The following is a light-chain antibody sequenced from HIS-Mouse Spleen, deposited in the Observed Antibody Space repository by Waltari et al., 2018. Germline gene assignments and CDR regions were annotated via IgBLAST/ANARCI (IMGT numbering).Light chain of an antibody. CDR3: MQALQTPIT. CDR1: QSLLHSNGYNY. Sequence: DIVMTQSPLSLPVTPGEPASISCRSSQSLLHSNGYNYLDWYLQKPGQSPQLLIYLGSNRASGVPDRFSFSGSGTDFTLKISRVEAEDVGVYYCMQALQTPITFGQGTRLEIK. J-gene: IGKJ5*01. V-gene: IGKV2-28*01. CDR2: LGS.